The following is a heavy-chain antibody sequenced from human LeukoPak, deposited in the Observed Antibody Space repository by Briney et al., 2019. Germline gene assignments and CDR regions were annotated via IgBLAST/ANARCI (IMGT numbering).Heavy chain of an antibody. CDR3: ARGISSMIGNSNYLDY. J-gene: IGHJ4*02. CDR1: GYSISSGYY. CDR2: IYHSGST. D-gene: IGHD3-10*02. V-gene: IGHV4-38-2*01. Sequence: SETLSLTCAVSGYSISSGYYWGWIRQPPGKGLEWIGSIYHSGSTYYNPSLKSRVTISVDTSKNQFSLRLSSVTAADTAVYYCARGISSMIGNSNYLDYWGQGTLVTVSS.